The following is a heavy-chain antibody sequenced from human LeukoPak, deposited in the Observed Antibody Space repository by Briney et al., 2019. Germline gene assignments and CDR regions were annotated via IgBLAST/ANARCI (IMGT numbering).Heavy chain of an antibody. CDR1: GFTFSSHA. V-gene: IGHV3-23*01. D-gene: IGHD5-24*01. CDR3: AKGRDGYNDAFDI. Sequence: PGGSLRLSCAASGFTFSSHAMSWVRQAPGKGLEWVSAISGSGGSTYYADSVKGRFTISRDNSKNTLYLQMNSLRAEDTAVYYCAKGRDGYNDAFDIWGQGTMVTVSS. J-gene: IGHJ3*02. CDR2: ISGSGGST.